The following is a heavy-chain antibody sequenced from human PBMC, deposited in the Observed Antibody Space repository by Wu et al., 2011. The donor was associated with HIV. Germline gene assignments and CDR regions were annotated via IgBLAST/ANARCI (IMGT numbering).Heavy chain of an antibody. CDR1: GSTFSSYA. Sequence: QVQLVQSGAEVKKPGSSVKVSCKASGSTFSSYAISWVRQAPGQGLEWMGWISPFNGDTRYAQTFRGRVIMTTDISTTSAYLEVKSLRSDDTAVYYCARLGYSSDRDDAFDVWGQGTMVIVSS. V-gene: IGHV1-18*01. CDR3: ARLGYSSDRDDAFDV. D-gene: IGHD6-19*01. CDR2: ISPFNGDT. J-gene: IGHJ3*01.